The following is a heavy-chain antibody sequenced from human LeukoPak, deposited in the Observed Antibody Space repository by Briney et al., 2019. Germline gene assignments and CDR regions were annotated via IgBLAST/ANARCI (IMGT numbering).Heavy chain of an antibody. V-gene: IGHV3-23*01. CDR2: ISGNGGST. J-gene: IGHJ4*02. Sequence: GGSLRLSCSASGFTFSTYAMRWVRQAPGKGLECISTISGNGGSTYYADCVKGRFTISRDNSKNTLYLQMNSLRAEDTAVYYCAASSGWYAPFDYWGQGTLVTVSS. CDR1: GFTFSTYA. D-gene: IGHD6-19*01. CDR3: AASSGWYAPFDY.